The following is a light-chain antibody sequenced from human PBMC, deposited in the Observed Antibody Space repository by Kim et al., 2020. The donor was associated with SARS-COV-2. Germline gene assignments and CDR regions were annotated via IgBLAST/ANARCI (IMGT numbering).Light chain of an antibody. CDR1: SSNVGGHHY. CDR3: SAYTTAIGV. Sequence: PGQSITISCTGTSSNVGGHHYVSWYQHHPGKAPKLIIYDVIQRPSGVSNRFSGSKSGNTASLTISGLQPEDEADYYCSAYTTAIGVFGGGTQLTVL. CDR2: DVI. V-gene: IGLV2-14*03. J-gene: IGLJ3*02.